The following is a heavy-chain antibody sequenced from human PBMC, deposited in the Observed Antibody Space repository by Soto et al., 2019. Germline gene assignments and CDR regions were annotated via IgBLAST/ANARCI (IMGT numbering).Heavy chain of an antibody. CDR2: ISSSGCST. CDR3: AKDKAYCGGVCYSDYYYGMDV. J-gene: IGHJ6*02. D-gene: IGHD2-21*02. Sequence: GGSLRLSCAASGFTFSSYAMSWVRQSPGKGLEWVSAISSSGCSTYYADSVKGRFNISRDNSKNTLYLQMNSLRAEDTAVYYCAKDKAYCGGVCYSDYYYGMDVWGQGTTVTVSS. CDR1: GFTFSSYA. V-gene: IGHV3-23*01.